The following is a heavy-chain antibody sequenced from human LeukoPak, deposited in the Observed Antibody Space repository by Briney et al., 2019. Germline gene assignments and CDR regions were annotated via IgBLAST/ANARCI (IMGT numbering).Heavy chain of an antibody. CDR1: GGSISSTNSY. V-gene: IGHV4-39*07. CDR3: ARKREGPTTGIDY. D-gene: IGHD1-26*01. J-gene: IGHJ4*02. CDR2: IYSSGSS. Sequence: SETLSLTCTVSGGSISSTNSYWGWIRQSPRTGLEWIGNIYSSGSSYYNPSLKSQVTISIDTSENQFSLKLTSVTAADTAVYYCARKREGPTTGIDYWGQGTLVTVSS.